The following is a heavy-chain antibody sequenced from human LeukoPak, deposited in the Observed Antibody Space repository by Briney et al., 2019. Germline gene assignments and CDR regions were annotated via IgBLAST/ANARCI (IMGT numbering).Heavy chain of an antibody. D-gene: IGHD6-6*01. CDR3: TISSSTADY. J-gene: IGHJ4*02. Sequence: ASVKVSCKASGGTFSSYAISWVRQAPGQGLEWMGIINPSGGSTSYAQKFQGRVTMTRDTSTSTVYMELSSLRSEDTAVYYCTISSSTADYWGQGTLVTVSS. V-gene: IGHV1-46*01. CDR1: GGTFSSYA. CDR2: INPSGGST.